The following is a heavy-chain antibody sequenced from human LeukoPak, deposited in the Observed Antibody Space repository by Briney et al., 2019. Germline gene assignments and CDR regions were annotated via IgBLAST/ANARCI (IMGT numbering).Heavy chain of an antibody. CDR1: GYTFTTYW. Sequence: GESLKISCKASGYTFTTYWIAWVRQMPGKGLEWMGIIYPGDSDTTYSPSFQAQVTISVDKSISTAYLQWSSLKASDTAIYFCARKRVSSRTLGSWFFDLWGRGTLVTVSS. V-gene: IGHV5-51*01. D-gene: IGHD3-10*01. CDR2: IYPGDSDT. CDR3: ARKRVSSRTLGSWFFDL. J-gene: IGHJ2*01.